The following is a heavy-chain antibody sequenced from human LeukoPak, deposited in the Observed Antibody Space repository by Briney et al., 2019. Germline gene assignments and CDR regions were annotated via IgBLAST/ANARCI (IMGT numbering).Heavy chain of an antibody. V-gene: IGHV1-2*02. CDR2: VNPDSGDT. CDR1: GHNFSGNY. D-gene: IGHD3-10*01. Sequence: ASVKVSCKPTGHNFSGNYMHGVRQAPGQGLEWMGWVNPDSGDTNYAQKFQGRVTMTRDTSISTAYLELSRLTSDDTAVYYCASSRLGLGSFYDYWGQGTLVTVSS. CDR3: ASSRLGLGSFYDY. J-gene: IGHJ4*02.